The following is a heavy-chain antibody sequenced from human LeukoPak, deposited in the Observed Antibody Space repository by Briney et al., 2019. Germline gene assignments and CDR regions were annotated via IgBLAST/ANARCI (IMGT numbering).Heavy chain of an antibody. J-gene: IGHJ4*02. CDR3: AKDQGAGYYGSGNDY. Sequence: HPGGSLRLSCAASGFTFSSYAMSWVRQAPGKGLEWVSSISGSGGSTYYADYVKGRFTISRDNSKNTPYLQMNSLRADDTAVYYCAKDQGAGYYGSGNDYWGQGTLVTVSS. V-gene: IGHV3-23*01. CDR2: ISGSGGST. D-gene: IGHD3-10*01. CDR1: GFTFSSYA.